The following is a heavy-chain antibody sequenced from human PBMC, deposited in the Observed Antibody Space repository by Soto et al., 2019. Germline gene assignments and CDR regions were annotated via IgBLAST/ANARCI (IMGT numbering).Heavy chain of an antibody. V-gene: IGHV1-2*02. J-gene: IGHJ6*02. CDR2: INPNSGGT. D-gene: IGHD4-17*01. Sequence: ASVKVSCKASGYTFTGYYMHWVRQAPGQGLEWMGWINPNSGGTNYAQKFQGRVTMTRDTSISTAYMELSRLRSDDTALYYCARREGAYGDYYYYGMDVWGQGTTVTVSS. CDR1: GYTFTGYY. CDR3: ARREGAYGDYYYYGMDV.